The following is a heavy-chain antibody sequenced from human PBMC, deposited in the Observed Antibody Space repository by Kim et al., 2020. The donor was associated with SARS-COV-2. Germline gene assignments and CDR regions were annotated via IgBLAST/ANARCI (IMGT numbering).Heavy chain of an antibody. D-gene: IGHD2-2*01. Sequence: GGSLRLSCAASGFTFSSYSMNWVRQAPGKGLEWVSSISSSSSYIYYADSVKGRFTISRDNAKNSLYLQMNSLRAEDTAVYYCARDQVVPAAMRIYYYYYGMDVWGQGTTVTVSS. V-gene: IGHV3-21*01. CDR1: GFTFSSYS. J-gene: IGHJ6*02. CDR3: ARDQVVPAAMRIYYYYYGMDV. CDR2: ISSSSSYI.